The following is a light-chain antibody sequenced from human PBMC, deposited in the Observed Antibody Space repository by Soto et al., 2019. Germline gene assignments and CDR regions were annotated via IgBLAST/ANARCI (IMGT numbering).Light chain of an antibody. CDR1: QSVTTR. J-gene: IGKJ5*01. CDR2: GAS. CDR3: QHYGWFPIT. Sequence: IVVPKYPGPLSLSPGERFTLSCRASQSVTTRLAWYQHKPGQAPTLLMSGASNRASGVPVRFSGSGSGTDFTLTIIRLEPEDFALYYCQHYGWFPITFGLGALLEI. V-gene: IGKV3-20*01.